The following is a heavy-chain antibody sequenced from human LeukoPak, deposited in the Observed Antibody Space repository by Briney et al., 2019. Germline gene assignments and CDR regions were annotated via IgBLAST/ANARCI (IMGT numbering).Heavy chain of an antibody. J-gene: IGHJ5*02. CDR1: GFTFSSYS. CDR3: ARGRLAARPKGWFDP. Sequence: GGSLRLSCAASGFTFSSYSMNWVRQAPGKGLEWVSYISSSSSTIYYADSVKGRFTISRDNAKNTLCLQMNSLRAEDTAAYYCARGRLAARPKGWFDPWGQGTLVTVSS. CDR2: ISSSSSTI. V-gene: IGHV3-48*04. D-gene: IGHD6-6*01.